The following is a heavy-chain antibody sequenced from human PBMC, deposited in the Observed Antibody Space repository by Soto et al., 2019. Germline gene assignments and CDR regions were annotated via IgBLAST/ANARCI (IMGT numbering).Heavy chain of an antibody. CDR3: AHIPLLTGTTRGYYFDY. V-gene: IGHV2-5*02. Sequence: SGPTLVNPTQTLTLTCTFSGFSLSTSGVGVGWIRQPPGKALEWLALIYWDDDKRYSPSLKSRLTITKDTSKNQVVLTMTNMDPVDTATYYCAHIPLLTGTTRGYYFDYWGQGTLVTVSS. J-gene: IGHJ4*02. CDR2: IYWDDDK. D-gene: IGHD1-7*01. CDR1: GFSLSTSGVG.